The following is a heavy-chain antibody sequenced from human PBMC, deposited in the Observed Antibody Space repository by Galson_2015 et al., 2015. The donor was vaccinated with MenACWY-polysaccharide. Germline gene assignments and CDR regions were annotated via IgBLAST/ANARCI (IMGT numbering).Heavy chain of an antibody. CDR2: IRTEGDRT. D-gene: IGHD4-23*01. CDR3: ANSISGGKLEY. Sequence: SLRLSCAGSGFRFRTYSMNWVRQAPGEGLEWVSYIRTEGDRTHYADSVKGRFTVSRDNVQDSMYLQMNSLRDEDTAVYYCANSISGGKLEYWGQGSLVTVSS. J-gene: IGHJ4*02. V-gene: IGHV3-48*02. CDR1: GFRFRTYS.